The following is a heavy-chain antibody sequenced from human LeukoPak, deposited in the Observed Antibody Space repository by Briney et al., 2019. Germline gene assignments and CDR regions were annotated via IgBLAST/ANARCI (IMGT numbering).Heavy chain of an antibody. CDR1: GFTFSTYW. D-gene: IGHD5-24*01. J-gene: IGHJ4*02. CDR3: ARAQDPTILSYFDY. V-gene: IGHV3-48*02. Sequence: PGGSLRLSCAASGFTFSTYWMHWVRQAPGKGLEWVSYINPSSTTIYYADSVKGRFTISRDNAKNSLYLQMNSLRDEDTAVYYCARAQDPTILSYFDYWGQGTLVTVSS. CDR2: INPSSTTI.